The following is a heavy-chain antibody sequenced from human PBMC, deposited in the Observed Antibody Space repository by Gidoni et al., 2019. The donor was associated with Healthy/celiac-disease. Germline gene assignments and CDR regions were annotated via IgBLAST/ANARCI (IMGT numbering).Heavy chain of an antibody. D-gene: IGHD3-22*01. CDR2: ISLNSGSI. CDR3: AGYYYDSSGSHNAFDI. CDR1: GFTFDDYA. Sequence: EVQLAESGGGLVQPGRSRRLSCAASGFTFDDYAMHWVRHAPGKGLEWVSGISLNSGSIGYADCGKCRFTISRDNAKNSLYLQMNSLRAEDTALYYCAGYYYDSSGSHNAFDIWGQGTMVTVSS. V-gene: IGHV3-9*01. J-gene: IGHJ3*02.